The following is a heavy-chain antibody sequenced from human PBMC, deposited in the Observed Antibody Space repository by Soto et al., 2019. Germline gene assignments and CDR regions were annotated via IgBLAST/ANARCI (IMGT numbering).Heavy chain of an antibody. D-gene: IGHD3-10*01. Sequence: GGSLRLSCAASGLTFVMYGMHWVRQAPGKGLEWVAVVSSDGGTTYYADSVKGRFTISRDNSKNTPYLQMNSLRVGDTAVYYCARDLLRFGELVDYWGQGTLVTSPQ. CDR1: GLTFVMYG. J-gene: IGHJ4*02. V-gene: IGHV3-30*03. CDR3: ARDLLRFGELVDY. CDR2: VSSDGGTT.